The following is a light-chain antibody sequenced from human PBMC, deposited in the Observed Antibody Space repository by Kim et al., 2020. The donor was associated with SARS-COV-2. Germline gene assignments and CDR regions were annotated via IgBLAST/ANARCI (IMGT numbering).Light chain of an antibody. Sequence: ASVGDSITITGRASQAIIDYLAWFQQKPGRAPKSLIHAASSLQSGVPSRFSGSGSGTDFSLTIHNVQPEDFATYYCQQYKTYPFTFGPGTKVDIK. J-gene: IGKJ3*01. CDR2: AAS. CDR3: QQYKTYPFT. CDR1: QAIIDY. V-gene: IGKV1-16*01.